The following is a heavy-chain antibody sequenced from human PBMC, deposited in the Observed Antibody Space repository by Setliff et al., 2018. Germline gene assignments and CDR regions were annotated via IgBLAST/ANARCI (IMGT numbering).Heavy chain of an antibody. J-gene: IGHJ6*03. D-gene: IGHD6-19*01. Sequence: SETLSLTCAVSGDSISSGNWWSWVRQPPEKGLEWIGEINHSGNTNYNPSLKSRVTISVDKSTIQFSLKLNSVTAADTAVYYCVRTDYSDGRYSMDVWGKGTTVTVSS. V-gene: IGHV4-4*02. CDR2: INHSGNT. CDR1: GDSISSGNW. CDR3: VRTDYSDGRYSMDV.